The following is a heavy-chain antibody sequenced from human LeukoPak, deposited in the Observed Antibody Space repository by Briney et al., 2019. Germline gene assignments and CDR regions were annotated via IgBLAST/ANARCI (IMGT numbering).Heavy chain of an antibody. CDR1: GFTFSSYA. V-gene: IGHV3-30-3*01. J-gene: IGHJ4*02. CDR2: ISYDGSNK. Sequence: PGWSLRLSCAASGFTFSSYAMHWLRQAPGKGLEWVAVISYDGSNKYYADSVKRRFTISRDNSKNSLYLQMNSLRAEDTAVYYCARDRGYDFWSGFHFDYWGQGTLVTVSS. D-gene: IGHD3-3*01. CDR3: ARDRGYDFWSGFHFDY.